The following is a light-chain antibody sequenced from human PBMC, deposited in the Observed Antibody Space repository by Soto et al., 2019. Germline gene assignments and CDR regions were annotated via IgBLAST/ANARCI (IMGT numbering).Light chain of an antibody. CDR2: RAS. CDR3: QQFVGSSYT. J-gene: IGKJ2*01. V-gene: IGKV3-20*01. CDR1: QSVSSSY. Sequence: ESVLTQSPGTLSLSPGERATLSCRASQSVSSSYLAWYQQKPGQAPRLLIYRASSRATGIPDRFSGSGSGTDFTLNISRLEPEDFAVYYCQQFVGSSYTFGQGTKLEIK.